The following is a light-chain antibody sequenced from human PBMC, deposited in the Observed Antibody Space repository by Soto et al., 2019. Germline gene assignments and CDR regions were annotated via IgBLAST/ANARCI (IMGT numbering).Light chain of an antibody. CDR3: QQYHRWPVT. CDR2: GAS. V-gene: IGKV3-15*01. Sequence: EIVMTQSPATLSVSPGERVTFSCRASQGVTTNLAWYRQKPGQAPRLLISGASTGATGIPARFSGSGSGTEFTLTINGLQSEDFAVYYCQQYHRWPVTFGGGTKVDIK. J-gene: IGKJ4*01. CDR1: QGVTTN.